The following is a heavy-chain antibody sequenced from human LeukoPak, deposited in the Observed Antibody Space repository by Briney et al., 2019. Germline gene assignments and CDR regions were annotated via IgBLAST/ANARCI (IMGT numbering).Heavy chain of an antibody. V-gene: IGHV3-23*01. Sequence: GGSLRLSCAASGFTFSSYAMNWVRQAPGKGLGWVSAISGSGGSTYYADSVKGRFTISRDNSKNTVYLQMNSLRAEDTAVYYCAKDDVPSNWGTLGLFDYWGQGTLVTVSS. CDR1: GFTFSSYA. CDR2: ISGSGGST. D-gene: IGHD7-27*01. CDR3: AKDDVPSNWGTLGLFDY. J-gene: IGHJ4*02.